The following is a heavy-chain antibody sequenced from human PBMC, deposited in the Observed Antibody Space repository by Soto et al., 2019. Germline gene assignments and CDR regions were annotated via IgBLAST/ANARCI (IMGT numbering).Heavy chain of an antibody. J-gene: IGHJ2*01. Sequence: QLQESGPGLVKPSETLSLTCSVSGPSISSFNWNLVRQPAGKGPEWVGRLNTAGTINYNPSLRIRITMEVETSKNQISLHLWSVTAAATAISYCARDRGEYTSSGFWYFSHRGHGTVVTVCS. D-gene: IGHD6-13*01. CDR3: ARDRGEYTSSGFWYFSH. CDR2: LNTAGTI. CDR1: GPSISSFN. V-gene: IGHV4-4*07.